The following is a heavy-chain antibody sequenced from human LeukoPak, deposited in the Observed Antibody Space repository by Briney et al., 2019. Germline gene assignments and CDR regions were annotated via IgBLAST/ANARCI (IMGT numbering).Heavy chain of an antibody. CDR3: ARETDSTLFDY. D-gene: IGHD2-2*01. CDR2: ISGSGGST. J-gene: IGHJ4*02. V-gene: IGHV3-23*01. Sequence: GGSLGLSCAASGFPFSSYGMSWVRQAPGKGLEWVSAISGSGGSTYYAGSVKGRFTISRDNAKNSLYLQMNSLRAEDTAVYFCARETDSTLFDYWGQGTLVTVSS. CDR1: GFPFSSYG.